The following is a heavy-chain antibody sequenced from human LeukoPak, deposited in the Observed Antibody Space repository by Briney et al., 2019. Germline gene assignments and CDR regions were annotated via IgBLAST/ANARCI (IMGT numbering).Heavy chain of an antibody. CDR2: ISGSGGST. CDR3: AKGIAAADPNWFDP. J-gene: IGHJ5*02. Sequence: GGSLRLSCAASGFTFSRYWMHWVRQAPGKGLVWVSAISGSGGSTYYADSVKGRFTISRDNSKNTLYLQMNSLRAEDTAVYYCAKGIAAADPNWFDPWGQGTLVTVSS. CDR1: GFTFSRYW. D-gene: IGHD6-13*01. V-gene: IGHV3-23*01.